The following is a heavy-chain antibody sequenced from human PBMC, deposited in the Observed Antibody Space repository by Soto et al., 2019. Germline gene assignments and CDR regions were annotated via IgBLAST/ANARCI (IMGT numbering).Heavy chain of an antibody. Sequence: KPSETLSLTCTVSGGSISSSSYYWGWIRQPPGKGLEWIGSIYYSGSTYYNPSLKSRVTISVDTSKNQFSLKLSSVTAADTAVYYCARHVQSSWERYYYYGMDVWGQGTTVTVSS. CDR3: ARHVQSSWERYYYYGMDV. D-gene: IGHD6-13*01. V-gene: IGHV4-39*01. J-gene: IGHJ6*02. CDR1: GGSISSSSYY. CDR2: IYYSGST.